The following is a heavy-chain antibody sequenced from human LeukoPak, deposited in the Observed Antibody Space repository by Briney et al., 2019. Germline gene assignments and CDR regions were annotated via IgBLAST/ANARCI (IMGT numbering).Heavy chain of an antibody. Sequence: GGSLRLSCAASGFTFSDYYMSWIRQAPGKGLEWVSYISSSSSYTNYADSVKGRFTISRDNSKNTLYLQMNSLRAEDTAVYYCARWELPSLFDYWGQGTLVTVSS. J-gene: IGHJ4*02. CDR3: ARWELPSLFDY. CDR2: ISSSSSYT. CDR1: GFTFSDYY. D-gene: IGHD1-26*01. V-gene: IGHV3-11*06.